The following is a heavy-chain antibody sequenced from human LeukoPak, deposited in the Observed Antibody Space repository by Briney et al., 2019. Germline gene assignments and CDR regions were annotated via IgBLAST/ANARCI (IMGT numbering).Heavy chain of an antibody. CDR2: INPSGGST. J-gene: IGHJ4*02. CDR3: ARGGAMVRGVESQNYFDY. Sequence: ASVKVSCKASGYTFTSYYMHWVRQAPGQGLEWMGIINPSGGSTSYAQKFQGRVTITTDESTSTAYMELSSLRTEDTAVYYCARGGAMVRGVESQNYFDYWGQGTLVTVSS. D-gene: IGHD3-10*01. CDR1: GYTFTSYY. V-gene: IGHV1-46*01.